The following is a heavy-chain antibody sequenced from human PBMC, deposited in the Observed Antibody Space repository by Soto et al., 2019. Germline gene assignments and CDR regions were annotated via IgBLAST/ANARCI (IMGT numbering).Heavy chain of an antibody. CDR2: ISYDGSNK. Sequence: PGGSLRLSCAASGFTFSSYAMHWVRQAPGKGLEWVAVISYDGSNKYYADSVKGRFTISRDNSKNTLYLQMNSLRAEDTAVYYCARVNRVVRGVYYYYGMDVWDQGTTVTVSS. J-gene: IGHJ6*02. CDR3: ARVNRVVRGVYYYYGMDV. V-gene: IGHV3-30-3*01. D-gene: IGHD3-10*01. CDR1: GFTFSSYA.